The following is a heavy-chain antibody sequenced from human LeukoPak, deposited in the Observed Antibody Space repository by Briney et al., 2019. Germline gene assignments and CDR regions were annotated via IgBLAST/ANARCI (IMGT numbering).Heavy chain of an antibody. CDR1: GYTFTGYY. CDR3: ARVRGIMITFGGAAAFDP. Sequence: ASVKVSCKASGYTFTGYYMHWVRQAPGQGLEWMGWINPNSGGTNYAQKFQGRVTMTRDTSISTAYMELSSLRSEDTAVYYCARVRGIMITFGGAAAFDPWGQGTLVTVSS. D-gene: IGHD3-16*01. J-gene: IGHJ5*02. CDR2: INPNSGGT. V-gene: IGHV1-2*02.